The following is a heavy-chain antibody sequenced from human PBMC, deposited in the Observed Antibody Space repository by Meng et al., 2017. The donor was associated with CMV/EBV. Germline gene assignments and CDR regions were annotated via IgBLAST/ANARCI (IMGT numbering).Heavy chain of an antibody. D-gene: IGHD2-2*01. CDR2: IVVGSGNT. Sequence: SVKVSCKASGFTFTSSAVQWVRQARGQRLEWIGWIVVGSGNTNYAQKFQERVTITRDMSTSTAYMELSSLRSEDTAVYYCAADIVVVPAATSGDYWGQGTLGTVSS. CDR1: GFTFTSSA. V-gene: IGHV1-58*01. CDR3: AADIVVVPAATSGDY. J-gene: IGHJ4*02.